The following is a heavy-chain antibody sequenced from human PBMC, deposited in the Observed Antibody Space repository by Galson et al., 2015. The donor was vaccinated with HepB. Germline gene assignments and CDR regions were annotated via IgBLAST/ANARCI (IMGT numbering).Heavy chain of an antibody. D-gene: IGHD6-19*01. CDR1: GFTFSTYG. CDR2: IWYDGSNK. V-gene: IGHV3-33*06. J-gene: IGHJ6*02. CDR3: AKEVGYSSNWFQGLHYYGMDV. Sequence: LRLSCAASGFTFSTYGIHWVRQAPGKGLEWVGVIWYDGSNKYYGDAVTGRFTLSRANSKNIVYLEMNSLRDEGTAVYYCAKEVGYSSNWFQGLHYYGMDVWGQGTTGTVSS.